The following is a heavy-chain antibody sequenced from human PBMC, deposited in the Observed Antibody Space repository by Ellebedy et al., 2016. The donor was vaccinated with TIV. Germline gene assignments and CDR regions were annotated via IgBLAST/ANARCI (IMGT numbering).Heavy chain of an antibody. V-gene: IGHV3-23*01. D-gene: IGHD2-21*02. Sequence: PGGSLRLSCTASGFIFSSYAMNWVRQAPGKGLEWVSAITVTSHVTYYADSVKGRFTIARDNSKNTLYLQMNSLSAEDTAIYYCANRASTSDWPWGQGTLVTVSS. CDR2: ITVTSHVT. CDR1: GFIFSSYA. J-gene: IGHJ5*02. CDR3: ANRASTSDWP.